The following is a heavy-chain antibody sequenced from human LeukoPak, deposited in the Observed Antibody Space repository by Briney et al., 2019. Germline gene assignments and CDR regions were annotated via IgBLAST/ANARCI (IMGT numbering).Heavy chain of an antibody. V-gene: IGHV4-34*01. D-gene: IGHD6-19*01. CDR3: ARKSSGWYWLLLDY. J-gene: IGHJ4*02. CDR1: GFTFSSYS. Sequence: PGGSLRLSCAASGFTFSSYSMNWVRQPPGKGLEWIGEINHSGSTNYNPSLKSRVTISVDTSKNQFSLKLSSVTAADTAVYYCARKSSGWYWLLLDYWGQGTLVTVSS. CDR2: INHSGST.